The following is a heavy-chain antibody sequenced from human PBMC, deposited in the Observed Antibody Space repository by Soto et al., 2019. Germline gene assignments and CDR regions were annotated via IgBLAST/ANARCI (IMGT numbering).Heavy chain of an antibody. CDR1: GFTFSSYE. D-gene: IGHD3-16*01. CDR2: ISSSGSTI. V-gene: IGHV3-48*03. CDR3: ARGGDPYDTVYYGMDV. J-gene: IGHJ6*02. Sequence: EVQLVESGGGLVQPGGSLRLSCAASGFTFSSYEMNWVRQAPGKGLEWVSYISSSGSTIYYADSVKGRFTISRDNAKNSLYLQMNSLRAEDTAVYYCARGGDPYDTVYYGMDVWGQGTTVTVSS.